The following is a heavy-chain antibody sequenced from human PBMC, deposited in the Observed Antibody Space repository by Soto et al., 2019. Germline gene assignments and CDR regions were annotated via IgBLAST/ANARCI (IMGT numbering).Heavy chain of an antibody. CDR3: ARAGGIVVVTAARGNHWFDP. D-gene: IGHD2-2*01. CDR1: GYTFTGYY. CDR2: INPNSGGT. V-gene: IGHV1-2*02. Sequence: ASVKVSCKASGYTFTGYYMHWVRQAPGQGLEWMGWINPNSGGTNYAQKFQGRVTMTRDTSISTAYMELSRLRSDDTAVYYCARAGGIVVVTAARGNHWFDPWGQGTLVTVYS. J-gene: IGHJ5*02.